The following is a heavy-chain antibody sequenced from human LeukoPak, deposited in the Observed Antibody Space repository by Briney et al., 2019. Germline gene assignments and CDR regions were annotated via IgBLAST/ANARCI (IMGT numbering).Heavy chain of an antibody. V-gene: IGHV4-39*02. CDR2: IYYSGST. D-gene: IGHD3-22*01. J-gene: IGHJ4*02. CDR3: ARAWYYYDSSGYYPFDY. CDR1: GDSISSSSYY. Sequence: SETLSLTCTVSGDSISSSSYYWGWIRQPPGKGLEWIGSIYYSGSTYYNPSLKSRVTISVDTSKNQFSLKLTSVTAADTAVYYCARAWYYYDSSGYYPFDYWGQGTLVTVSS.